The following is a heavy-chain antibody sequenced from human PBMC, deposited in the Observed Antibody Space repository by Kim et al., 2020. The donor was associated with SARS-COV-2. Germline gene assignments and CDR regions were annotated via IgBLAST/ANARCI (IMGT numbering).Heavy chain of an antibody. CDR3: ARLRPTGSAARSYWYFDL. CDR1: GGSFSGYY. V-gene: IGHV4-34*01. J-gene: IGHJ2*01. CDR2: INHSGST. Sequence: SETLSLTCAVYGGSFSGYYWSWIRQPPGKGLEWIGEINHSGSTNYNPSLKSRVTISVDTSKNQFSLKLSSVTAADTAVYYCARLRPTGSAARSYWYFDLWGRGTLVTVSS. D-gene: IGHD6-6*01.